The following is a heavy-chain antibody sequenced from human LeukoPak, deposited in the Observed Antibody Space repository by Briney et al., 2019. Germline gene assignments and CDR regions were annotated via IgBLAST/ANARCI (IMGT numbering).Heavy chain of an antibody. D-gene: IGHD3-10*01. J-gene: IGHJ4*02. CDR2: INYSGSS. V-gene: IGHV4-59*01. CDR3: ARAVHYSGTSDQYTGGWYYFDF. Sequence: SETLSLTCTVSGDSINNYYWSWIRQPPGKGLEWIGNINYSGSSNSNPSLKSRATISVDMSRKHFFLDLISVTAADTAVYYCARAVHYSGTSDQYTGGWYYFDFWGQGTRVTVSS. CDR1: GDSINNYY.